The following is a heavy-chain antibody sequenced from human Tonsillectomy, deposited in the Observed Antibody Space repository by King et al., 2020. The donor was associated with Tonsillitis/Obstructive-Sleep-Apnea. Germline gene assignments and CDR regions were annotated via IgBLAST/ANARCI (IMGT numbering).Heavy chain of an antibody. Sequence: VQLVESGGGVVQPGRSLRLSCAASGFTFSSYGMHWVRQAPGKGLEWVAVIWYDGSNKYYADSMKGRFTISRDNSKNTLYLQMNSLRAEDTAVYYCARDLGNSIRPFDYWGQGTLVTVSS. CDR1: GFTFSSYG. J-gene: IGHJ4*02. CDR3: ARDLGNSIRPFDY. CDR2: IWYDGSNK. V-gene: IGHV3-33*01. D-gene: IGHD7-27*01.